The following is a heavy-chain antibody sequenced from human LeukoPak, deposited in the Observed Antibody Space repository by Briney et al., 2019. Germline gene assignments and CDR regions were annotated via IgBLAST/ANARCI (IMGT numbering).Heavy chain of an antibody. CDR2: INYTGST. J-gene: IGHJ4*02. CDR1: GGSFSGFY. D-gene: IGHD5-12*01. V-gene: IGHV4-34*01. Sequence: PSETLSLTCAVYGGSFSGFYWSWIRHVPGKGLEWIGEINYTGSTSYNPSLKSRVTISVDTSQNQFFLLLTPVTAADTAVYYCARDGYSGNDGLWGQGTLVTVSS. CDR3: ARDGYSGNDGL.